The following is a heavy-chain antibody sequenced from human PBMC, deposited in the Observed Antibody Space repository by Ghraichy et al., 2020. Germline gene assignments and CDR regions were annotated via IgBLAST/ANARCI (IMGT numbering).Heavy chain of an antibody. J-gene: IGHJ4*02. CDR2: IYHSGST. Sequence: SETLSLTCTVSGYSISSGYYWGWIRQPPGKGLEWIGSIYHSGSTYYNPSLKSRVTISVDTSKNQFSLKLSSVTAADTAVYYCARTKGYFDTYSSGWYLELPDRRGRPYYFDYWGQGTLVTVSS. D-gene: IGHD6-19*01. CDR1: GYSISSGYY. V-gene: IGHV4-38-2*02. CDR3: ARTKGYFDTYSSGWYLELPDRRGRPYYFDY.